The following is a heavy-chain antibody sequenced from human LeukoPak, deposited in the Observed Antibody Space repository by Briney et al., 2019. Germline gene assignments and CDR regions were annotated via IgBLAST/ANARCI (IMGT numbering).Heavy chain of an antibody. V-gene: IGHV1-2*02. Sequence: ASVKVSCKASGYTFTGYYMHWVRQAPGQGLEWTGWINPDSGGTNYAQKFQGRVTMTRDTSISTAYMELSRLGSDDTAVYYCARDASDRHDYYYYYGMDVWGQGTTVTVSS. CDR2: INPDSGGT. CDR1: GYTFTGYY. CDR3: ARDASDRHDYYYYYGMDV. J-gene: IGHJ6*02.